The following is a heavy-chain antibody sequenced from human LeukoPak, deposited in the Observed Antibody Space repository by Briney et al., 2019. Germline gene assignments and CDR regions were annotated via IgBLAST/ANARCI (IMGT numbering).Heavy chain of an antibody. D-gene: IGHD6-19*01. Sequence: GGSLRLSCAASGFTFSSYSMTWVRQAPGKGLEWVSYITYSSSTIYYADSVKGRFTISRDNAKKSLYLQMNSLRVEDTAVYYCARESDVAGSDYWGQGTLLTVSS. CDR1: GFTFSSYS. CDR3: ARESDVAGSDY. J-gene: IGHJ4*02. V-gene: IGHV3-48*04. CDR2: ITYSSSTI.